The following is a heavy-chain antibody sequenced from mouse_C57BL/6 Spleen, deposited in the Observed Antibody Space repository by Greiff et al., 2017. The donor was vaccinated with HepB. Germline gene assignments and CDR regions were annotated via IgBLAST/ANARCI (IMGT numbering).Heavy chain of an antibody. CDR1: GYTFTSYW. J-gene: IGHJ2*01. CDR3: ARADDGYYYFDY. D-gene: IGHD2-3*01. CDR2: IHPNSGST. V-gene: IGHV1-64*01. Sequence: QVQLQQSGAELVKPGASVKLSCKASGYTFTSYWMHWVKQRPGQGLEWIGMIHPNSGSTNYNEKFKSKATLTVDKSSSTAYMQLSSLTSEDSAVYYCARADDGYYYFDYWGQGTTLTVSS.